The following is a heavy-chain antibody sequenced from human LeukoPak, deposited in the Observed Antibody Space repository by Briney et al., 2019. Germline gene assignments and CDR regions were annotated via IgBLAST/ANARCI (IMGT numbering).Heavy chain of an antibody. J-gene: IGHJ6*04. D-gene: IGHD3-10*01. Sequence: PGGSLRLSCAASGFTFSSYWMSWVRQAPGKGLEWVANIKQDGSEKYYVDSVKGRFTISRDNAKNSLYLQMNSLRAEDTAVYYCAGDGHTYYYGSGSYYNAARYYYGMDVWGKGTTVTVSS. CDR3: AGDGHTYYYGSGSYYNAARYYYGMDV. CDR1: GFTFSSYW. V-gene: IGHV3-7*03. CDR2: IKQDGSEK.